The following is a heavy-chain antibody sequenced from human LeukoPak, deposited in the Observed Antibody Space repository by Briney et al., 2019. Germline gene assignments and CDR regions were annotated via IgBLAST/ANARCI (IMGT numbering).Heavy chain of an antibody. J-gene: IGHJ4*02. CDR1: GFTFSSYS. V-gene: IGHV3-48*01. CDR2: ISSSSSTI. Sequence: SLRLSCAASGFTFSSYSMNWVRQAPGKGVEWVSYISSSSSTINYADSVKGRFTRSRENAKNSLYLQMNSLRAEDTAVYYCARDGADFFGYWGQGTLVTVSS. CDR3: ARDGADFFGY.